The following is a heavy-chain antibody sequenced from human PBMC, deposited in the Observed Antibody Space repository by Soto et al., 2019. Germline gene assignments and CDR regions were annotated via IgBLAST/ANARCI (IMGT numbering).Heavy chain of an antibody. CDR3: ARHSTSAPKDY. J-gene: IGHJ4*01. CDR2: IYPGDSDT. D-gene: IGHD3-10*01. Sequence: PXESVKISCKGSGYSCTTYWIAWVRQMPGKGLEWVGIIYPGDSDTRYSPSFEGHVTISVDKSISTAFLQWNSLKASDNAIYYCARHSTSAPKDYWGQGTLVTVSS. CDR1: GYSCTTYW. V-gene: IGHV5-51*01.